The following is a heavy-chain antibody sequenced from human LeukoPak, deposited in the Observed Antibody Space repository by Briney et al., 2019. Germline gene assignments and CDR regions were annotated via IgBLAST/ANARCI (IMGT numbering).Heavy chain of an antibody. V-gene: IGHV3-30*03. D-gene: IGHD1-26*01. CDR2: ISYDGSNK. J-gene: IGHJ4*02. Sequence: GGSLRLSCAASGFTFSNYGLHWVRQAPGKGLEWVAVISYDGSNKYYADSVKGRFTISRDNSKNTLYLQMNSLRAEDTAVYYCARDQSGYCSEWGQGTLVTVSS. CDR1: GFTFSNYG. CDR3: ARDQSGYCSE.